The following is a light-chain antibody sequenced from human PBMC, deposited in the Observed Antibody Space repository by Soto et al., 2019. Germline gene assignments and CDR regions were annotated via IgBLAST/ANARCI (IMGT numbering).Light chain of an antibody. V-gene: IGKV3-20*01. J-gene: IGKJ1*01. Sequence: IVSTQSPGTLSLSPGERATLSCRASQTVSSNFLAWYQEKPGQGPRLLIYGASTRATGIPDRFSGSGSGTDFTLTISRLDPEDFAVYYCQQYGSSPPTFGQGTKVDIK. CDR2: GAS. CDR1: QTVSSNF. CDR3: QQYGSSPPT.